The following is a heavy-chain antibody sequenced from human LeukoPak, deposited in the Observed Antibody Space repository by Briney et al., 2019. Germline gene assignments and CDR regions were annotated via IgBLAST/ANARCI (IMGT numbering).Heavy chain of an antibody. V-gene: IGHV4-59*01. CDR2: IYYSGST. CDR3: ARDRAAAGT. J-gene: IGHJ4*02. Sequence: PSETLSLTCAVYGGSFSGYYWSWIRQPPGKGLEWIGYIYYSGSTNYNPSLKSRVTISVDTSKNQFSLKLSSVTAADTAVYYCARDRAAAGTWGQGTLVTVSS. CDR1: GGSFSGYY. D-gene: IGHD6-13*01.